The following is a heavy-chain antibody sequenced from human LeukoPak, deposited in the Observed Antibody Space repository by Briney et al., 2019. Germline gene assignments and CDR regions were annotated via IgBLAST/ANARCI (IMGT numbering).Heavy chain of an antibody. J-gene: IGHJ4*02. Sequence: GGSLRLSCAASGFTFSSYGMHWVRQAPGKGLEWVAVISYDGSNKYYADSVKGRLTISRDNSKNTLYLQMNSLRAEDTAVYYCAKEGARSSLDYWGQGTLVTVSS. V-gene: IGHV3-30*18. D-gene: IGHD1-26*01. CDR2: ISYDGSNK. CDR3: AKEGARSSLDY. CDR1: GFTFSSYG.